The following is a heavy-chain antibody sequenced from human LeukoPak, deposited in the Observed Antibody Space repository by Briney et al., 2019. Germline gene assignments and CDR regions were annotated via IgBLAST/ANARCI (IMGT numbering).Heavy chain of an antibody. CDR3: ARAVYYYDSSGYLRDNWFDP. CDR1: GFSFSNYG. V-gene: IGHV3-30*03. CDR2: ISYDENHK. J-gene: IGHJ5*02. Sequence: GGSLRLSCAASGFSFSNYGMHWVRQAPGKGLEWVAVISYDENHKYYAHSVRGRFTISRDNSKNTLYLQMNSLRAEDTAVYYCARAVYYYDSSGYLRDNWFDPWGQGTLVTVSS. D-gene: IGHD3-22*01.